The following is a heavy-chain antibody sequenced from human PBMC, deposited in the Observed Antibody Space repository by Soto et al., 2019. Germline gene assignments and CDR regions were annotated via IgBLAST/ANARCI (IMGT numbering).Heavy chain of an antibody. V-gene: IGHV2-5*02. Sequence: SGPTLVNPTQTLTLTCTFSGFSLSTSGVGVGWIRQPPGKALEWLALIYWDDDKRYSPSLKSRLTITKDTSKNQVVLTMTNMDPVDTATYYCAHKGYGSGSYYNPRFDPWGQGTLVTVSS. CDR3: AHKGYGSGSYYNPRFDP. J-gene: IGHJ5*02. CDR2: IYWDDDK. D-gene: IGHD3-10*01. CDR1: GFSLSTSGVG.